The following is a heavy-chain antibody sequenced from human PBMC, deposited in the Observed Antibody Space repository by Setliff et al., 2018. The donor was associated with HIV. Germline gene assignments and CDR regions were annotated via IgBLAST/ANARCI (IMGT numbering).Heavy chain of an antibody. J-gene: IGHJ4*02. CDR2: IFYSGRA. CDR1: GCSISSSNYY. D-gene: IGHD3-22*01. Sequence: SETLSPTCTVSGCSISSSNYYGGWIRQHPGKGREWIGSIFYSGRANYNPSLTSPVTISVDTSKNQFSLKLRSVTAADTAVYWCAREDSSYHYFDSWGQGMLVTVSS. V-gene: IGHV4-39*02. CDR3: AREDSSYHYFDS.